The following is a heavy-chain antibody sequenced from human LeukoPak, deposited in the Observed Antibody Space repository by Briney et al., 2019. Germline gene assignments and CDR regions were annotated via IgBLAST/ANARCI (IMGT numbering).Heavy chain of an antibody. CDR1: GYTFSEFE. Sequence: GASVKVSCKASGYTFSEFEIHWVRQATGQGLEWMGWIHPDSGNTDYAQKFQDRLTMTRETSTTTAYMELSSLRSEDTAVYYCARDNSVRDEAWWFNPWGQGTLVTVSS. CDR3: ARDNSVRDEAWWFNP. CDR2: IHPDSGNT. J-gene: IGHJ5*02. V-gene: IGHV1-8*01. D-gene: IGHD5-24*01.